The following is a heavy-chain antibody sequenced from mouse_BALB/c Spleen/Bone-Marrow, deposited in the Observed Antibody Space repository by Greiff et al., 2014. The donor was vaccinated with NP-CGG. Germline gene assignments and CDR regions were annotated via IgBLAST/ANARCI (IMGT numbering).Heavy chain of an antibody. CDR1: GYTFTTYD. D-gene: IGHD2-4*01. CDR3: ARGGDYHYFDY. V-gene: IGHV1S56*01. J-gene: IGHJ2*01. Sequence: VKLMESGPELVKPGALVKISCKASGYTFTTYDINWVKQRPGRGLEWIGWISPGDGNTNYNEKFKGKATLTADKSSSTAYMQLSSLTSENSAVYFCARGGDYHYFDYRGQGTTLTVSS. CDR2: ISPGDGNT.